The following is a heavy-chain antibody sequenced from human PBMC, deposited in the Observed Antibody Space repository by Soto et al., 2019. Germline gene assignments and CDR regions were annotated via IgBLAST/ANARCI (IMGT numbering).Heavy chain of an antibody. D-gene: IGHD6-19*01. CDR1: GFPFSSYW. CDR2: INIDGSST. J-gene: IGHJ4*02. V-gene: IGHV3-74*01. Sequence: GGSLRLSCAASGFPFSSYWMHWVRQSPGKGLVWVSRINIDGSSTSYADSVKGRFTISRDNAKNTLYLHMNSLRAEDTAVYYCARGELYSSVSYVFDYSVQGTLVTVSS. CDR3: ARGELYSSVSYVFDY.